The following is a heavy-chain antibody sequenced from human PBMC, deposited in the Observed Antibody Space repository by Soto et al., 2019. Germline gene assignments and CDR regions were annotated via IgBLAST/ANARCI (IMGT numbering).Heavy chain of an antibody. D-gene: IGHD6-13*01. CDR3: ATARILGQQHGPGGSKNWFDP. V-gene: IGHV1-24*01. J-gene: IGHJ5*02. Sequence: ASVKVSCKVSGYTLTELSMHWVRQAPGKGLEWMGGFDPEDGETIYAQKFQGRVTMTEDTSTDTAYMELSSLRSEDTAVYYCATARILGQQHGPGGSKNWFDPWGQGTLVTVSS. CDR1: GYTLTELS. CDR2: FDPEDGET.